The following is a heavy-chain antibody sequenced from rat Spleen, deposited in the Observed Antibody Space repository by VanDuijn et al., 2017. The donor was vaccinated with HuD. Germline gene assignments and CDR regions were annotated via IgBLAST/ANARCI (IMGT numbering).Heavy chain of an antibody. Sequence: VQLKESGPGLVQPSQTLSLTCSVSGFSLTDYSVHWVRQHPGKGLEWMGLRWSGGRTAYDSAHKSRLSITRDTSKSQVFLRMNSLQSEDTAIYYCTRELGHYDGTYYLDYWGQGVMVTVSS. CDR1: GFSLTDYS. D-gene: IGHD1-12*02. V-gene: IGHV2S63*01. CDR2: RWSGGRT. CDR3: TRELGHYDGTYYLDY. J-gene: IGHJ2*01.